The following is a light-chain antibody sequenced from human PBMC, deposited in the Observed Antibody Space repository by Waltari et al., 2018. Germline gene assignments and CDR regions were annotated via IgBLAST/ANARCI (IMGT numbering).Light chain of an antibody. CDR3: LQDHGYPRT. Sequence: ANQMTQSPSSLPASVGDRTTTTCRASQDIRNELGLYQQRPGKAPSLLIYAASNLQGGVPSRFSGSGSGTDFTLTINSLQPEDFATYYCLQDHGYPRTFGQGTKLEIK. V-gene: IGKV1-6*01. J-gene: IGKJ2*01. CDR1: QDIRNE. CDR2: AAS.